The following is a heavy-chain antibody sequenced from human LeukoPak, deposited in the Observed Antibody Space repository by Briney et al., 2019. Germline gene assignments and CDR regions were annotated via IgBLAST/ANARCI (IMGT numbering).Heavy chain of an antibody. V-gene: IGHV4-59*01. D-gene: IGHD4-17*01. CDR2: IYYSGST. Sequence: SETLSLTCTVSGGSISSYYWSWIRQPPGKGLEWIGYIYYSGSTNYNPSLKSRVTISVDTSKNQFSLKLSSVTAADTAVYYCARDKPTVTTPNWFDPWGQGTLVTVSS. CDR3: ARDKPTVTTPNWFDP. CDR1: GGSISSYY. J-gene: IGHJ5*02.